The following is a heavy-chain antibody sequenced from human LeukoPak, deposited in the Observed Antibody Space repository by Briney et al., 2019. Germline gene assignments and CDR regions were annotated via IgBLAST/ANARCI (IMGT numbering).Heavy chain of an antibody. Sequence: PGGSLRLSCIASGFTVSSYYMTWVRQAPGKGLEWVSVICSGGNTFYADSVRGRFTISRDKSKNTLYLQMNSLRVEDTAVYYCARGKESSNYGSEYWGQGTLVTVSS. V-gene: IGHV3-53*01. CDR2: ICSGGNT. CDR3: ARGKESSNYGSEY. J-gene: IGHJ4*02. CDR1: GFTVSSYY. D-gene: IGHD3-10*01.